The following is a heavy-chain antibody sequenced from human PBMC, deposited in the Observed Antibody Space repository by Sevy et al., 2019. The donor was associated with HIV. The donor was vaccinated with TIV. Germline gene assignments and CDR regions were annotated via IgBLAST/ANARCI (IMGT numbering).Heavy chain of an antibody. J-gene: IGHJ4*02. CDR2: IYYNGHI. CDR1: GGSITSLY. CDR3: AGENAWGRGYS. V-gene: IGHV4-59*08. Sequence: SETLSLTCTVSGGSITSLYWNWIRQPPGKGLEWIANIYYNGHINYNPSLKSRVTLSLDTSKNQFSLGLSSVTAADTAMYYCAGENAWGRGYSWGQGTLLTVSS. D-gene: IGHD1-26*01.